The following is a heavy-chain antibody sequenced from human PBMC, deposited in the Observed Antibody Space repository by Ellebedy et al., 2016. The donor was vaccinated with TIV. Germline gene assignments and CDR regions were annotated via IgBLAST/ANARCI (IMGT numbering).Heavy chain of an antibody. V-gene: IGHV3-7*01. CDR3: ATDGSYGDYRSPTHAFVM. D-gene: IGHD4-17*01. J-gene: IGHJ3*02. CDR1: GFSFSSYW. CDR2: IYQDGSEK. Sequence: GESLKISCAASGFSFSSYWMSWVRQAPGKGLEWVANIYQDGSEKYYVDSVKGRFTISRDNAKNSLYLQMNSLRVEDTAVYYCATDGSYGDYRSPTHAFVMWGQGTMVAVSS.